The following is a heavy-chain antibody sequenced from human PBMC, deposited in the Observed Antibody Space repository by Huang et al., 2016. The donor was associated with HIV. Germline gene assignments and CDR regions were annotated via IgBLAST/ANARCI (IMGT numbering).Heavy chain of an antibody. D-gene: IGHD6-6*01. CDR3: ARDWSFGSSTSPAD. CDR2: INPKRGCT. Sequence: QVQLVQSGAEVKNPGASVRVSCKASGYTFTDSNIHWVRQAPGKGLEWMGWINPKRGCTIYAQRFQGRITVTRDTTISTVHMDLRRIQSDDTAVYFCARDWSFGSSTSPADWGQGTLVTVSS. CDR1: GYTFTDSN. V-gene: IGHV1-2*02. J-gene: IGHJ4*02.